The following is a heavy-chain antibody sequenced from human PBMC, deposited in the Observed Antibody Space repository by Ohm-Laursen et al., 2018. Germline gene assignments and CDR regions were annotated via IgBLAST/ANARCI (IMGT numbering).Heavy chain of an antibody. CDR1: GLTFSNYA. D-gene: IGHD2-2*01. Sequence: SLRLSCAASGLTFSNYAMSWVRQAPGKGLECVTRISGSAGSGDSTYYADSVKGRFTISRDNAKNSLYLQMNSLRAEDTAVYYCARVSPAADDVAGMDVWGQGTTVTVSS. J-gene: IGHJ6*02. V-gene: IGHV3-23*01. CDR3: ARVSPAADDVAGMDV. CDR2: ISGSAGSGDST.